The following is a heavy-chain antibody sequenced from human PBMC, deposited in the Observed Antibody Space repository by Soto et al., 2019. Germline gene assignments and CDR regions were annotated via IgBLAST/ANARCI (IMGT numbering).Heavy chain of an antibody. V-gene: IGHV4-34*01. CDR1: GGSFSGYY. CDR3: ARDQTAALRYNWFDP. CDR2: INHSGST. D-gene: IGHD6-13*01. Sequence: SETLSLTCAVYGGSFSGYYWSWIRQPPGKGLEWIGEINHSGSTNYNPSLKSRVTISVDTSKNQFSLKLSSVTAADTAVYYCARDQTAALRYNWFDPWGQGTLVTVSS. J-gene: IGHJ5*02.